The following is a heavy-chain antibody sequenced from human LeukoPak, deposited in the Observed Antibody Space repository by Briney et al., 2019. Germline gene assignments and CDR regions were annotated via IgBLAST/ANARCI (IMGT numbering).Heavy chain of an antibody. J-gene: IGHJ4*02. CDR2: VTNTGDYI. V-gene: IGHV3-21*01. CDR3: ATHGYNSLDY. CDR1: GFTFSSYN. D-gene: IGHD5-24*01. Sequence: GGSLRLSCAASGFTFSSYNMNWVRQAPGKGLEWVSSVTNTGDYIYYADSMKGRFTISRDNAKTSLYLQMSSLRAEDTAVYYCATHGYNSLDYWGQGTLVTVSS.